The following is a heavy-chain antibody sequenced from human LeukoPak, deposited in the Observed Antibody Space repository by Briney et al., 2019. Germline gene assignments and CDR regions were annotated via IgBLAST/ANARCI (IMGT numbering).Heavy chain of an antibody. Sequence: SETLSLTCTVSGGSISSYYWSWIRQPPGKGLEWIGYIYYSGSTNYNPSLKSRVTISVDTSKTQFSLKLSSVTAADTAVYYCARGAAARPNWFDPWGQGTLVTVSS. CDR2: IYYSGST. J-gene: IGHJ5*02. V-gene: IGHV4-59*01. CDR1: GGSISSYY. CDR3: ARGAAARPNWFDP. D-gene: IGHD6-6*01.